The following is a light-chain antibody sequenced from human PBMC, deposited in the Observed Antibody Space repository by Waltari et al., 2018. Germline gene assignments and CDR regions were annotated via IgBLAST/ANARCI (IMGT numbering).Light chain of an antibody. CDR2: GAS. Sequence: EIVMTQSPATLSVSPGERANLSCRASQSVSTNLAWYQQKPGQAPRLLIYGASTRATGIPARFSGSGSGTEFTLTISSLQSEDFAVYYCQHYNDWYTFGQGTKLEI. CDR1: QSVSTN. CDR3: QHYNDWYT. J-gene: IGKJ2*01. V-gene: IGKV3-15*01.